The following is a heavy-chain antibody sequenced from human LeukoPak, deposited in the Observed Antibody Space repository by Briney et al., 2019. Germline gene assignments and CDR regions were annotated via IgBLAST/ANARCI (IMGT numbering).Heavy chain of an antibody. Sequence: ASVKVSCKASGYTFTSYDINWVRQATGQGLEWMGWMNPNSGNTGYAQKFQGRVTMTRNTSISTAYMELSSLRSEDTAVYYCARGRGYSYGHHYWGQGTLVTVSS. CDR1: GYTFTSYD. J-gene: IGHJ4*02. D-gene: IGHD5-18*01. CDR2: MNPNSGNT. CDR3: ARGRGYSYGHHY. V-gene: IGHV1-8*01.